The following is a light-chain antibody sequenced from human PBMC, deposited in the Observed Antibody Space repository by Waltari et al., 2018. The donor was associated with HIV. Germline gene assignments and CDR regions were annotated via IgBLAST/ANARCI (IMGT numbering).Light chain of an antibody. Sequence: AIQMTQSPSSLSASVGDRVTITCRASQGIGNDLGWYQQKSGRAPKVLIYAASSLQSGVPSRFSGSRSGTDFTLTISSLQPEDSSTYYCLQDGSFPLTFGPG. J-gene: IGKJ3*01. CDR2: AAS. V-gene: IGKV1-6*01. CDR1: QGIGND. CDR3: LQDGSFPLT.